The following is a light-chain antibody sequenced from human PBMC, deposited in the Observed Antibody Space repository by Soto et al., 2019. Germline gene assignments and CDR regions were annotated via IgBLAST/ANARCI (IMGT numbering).Light chain of an antibody. CDR2: DDS. CDR1: NIGSKS. V-gene: IGLV3-21*02. J-gene: IGLJ2*01. Sequence: SYELTQPPSVSVAPGQTARITCGGNNIGSKSVHWYQQKPGQAPVLVVYDDSDRPSGIPERFSGSNSGNTATLTVSGLQAEDEADYYCSSFVGAPVIFGGGTKLTVL. CDR3: SSFVGAPVI.